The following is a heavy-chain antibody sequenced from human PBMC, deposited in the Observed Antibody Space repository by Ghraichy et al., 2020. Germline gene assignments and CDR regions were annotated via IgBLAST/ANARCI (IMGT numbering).Heavy chain of an antibody. V-gene: IGHV3-23*01. CDR3: AKDRDYYDSSGYYFNDFDI. J-gene: IGHJ3*02. Sequence: GGSQRLSCAASAFTFSNYAMTWVRQAPGKGLEWVSTIGGSGSRTYYTDSVKGRFTISRDNSKNTLYLQMNSLRAEDTAVYYCAKDRDYYDSSGYYFNDFDIWGQGTPVTVSS. D-gene: IGHD3-22*01. CDR1: AFTFSNYA. CDR2: IGGSGSRT.